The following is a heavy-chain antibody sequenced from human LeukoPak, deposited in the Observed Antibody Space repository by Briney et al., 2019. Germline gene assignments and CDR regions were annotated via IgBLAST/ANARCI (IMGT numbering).Heavy chain of an antibody. D-gene: IGHD4-17*01. CDR3: AKGFGDYGWYLDL. V-gene: IGHV3-30*18. Sequence: PGGSPRLSCVVSGFTFSNYGMHWVRQAPGQGLEWVAVISYDGSGKYYADSWKGRFTISRDNSKNTLFLQMNSLRVEDTAVYYCAKGFGDYGWYLDLWGRGSLVTVSS. CDR2: ISYDGSGK. J-gene: IGHJ2*01. CDR1: GFTFSNYG.